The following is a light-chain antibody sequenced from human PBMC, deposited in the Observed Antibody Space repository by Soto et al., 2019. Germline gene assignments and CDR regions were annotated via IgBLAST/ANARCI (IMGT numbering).Light chain of an antibody. V-gene: IGKV1-9*01. J-gene: IGKJ2*01. CDR3: QQLNSYPPTYT. CDR1: QGISSY. CDR2: AAS. Sequence: DIQLTQSPSFLSASVGDRVTITCRASQGISSYLAWYQQKPGKAPKLLIYAASTLQSGVPSRFSGSGSGTEFTLTISSLQPEDFATYNCQQLNSYPPTYTFGQGTKLEIK.